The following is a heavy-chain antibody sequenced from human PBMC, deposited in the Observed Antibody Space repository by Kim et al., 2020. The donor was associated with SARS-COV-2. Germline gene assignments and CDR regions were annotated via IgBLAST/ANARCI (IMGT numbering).Heavy chain of an antibody. Sequence: SETLSLTCAVYGGSFSGYYWSWIRQPPGKGLEWIGEINHSGSTNYNPSLKSRVTISVDTSKNQFSLKLSSVTAADTAVYYCARGRTVTTFYYYYGMDVWGQGTTVTVSS. D-gene: IGHD4-17*01. CDR2: INHSGST. CDR1: GGSFSGYY. J-gene: IGHJ6*02. V-gene: IGHV4-34*01. CDR3: ARGRTVTTFYYYYGMDV.